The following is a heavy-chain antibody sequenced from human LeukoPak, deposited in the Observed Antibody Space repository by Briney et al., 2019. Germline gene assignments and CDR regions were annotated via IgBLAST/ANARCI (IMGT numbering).Heavy chain of an antibody. V-gene: IGHV4-38-2*02. Sequence: SETLSLTCTVYGYSISSGYYWGWIRQHPGKGLEWIGSIYHSGSTYYNPSLKSRVTISVDTSKNQFSLKLSSVTAADTAVYYCARAGDDYGDYYYYYYMDVWGKGTTVTVSS. CDR1: GYSISSGYY. CDR3: ARAGDDYGDYYYYYYMDV. D-gene: IGHD4-17*01. J-gene: IGHJ6*03. CDR2: IYHSGST.